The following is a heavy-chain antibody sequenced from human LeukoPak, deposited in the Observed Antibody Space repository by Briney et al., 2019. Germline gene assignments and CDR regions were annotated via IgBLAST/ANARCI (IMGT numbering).Heavy chain of an antibody. CDR1: GFTFSSYT. CDR3: ARHLGYFDY. D-gene: IGHD7-27*01. V-gene: IGHV3-48*02. J-gene: IGHJ4*02. Sequence: GGSLRLSCVASGFTFSSYTMNWVRQAPGKGLEWVSYISSSSGTIYNADSVKGRFTISRDNAKNSLYLQKNSLRDEDTAVYYCARHLGYFDYWGQGTLVTVSS. CDR2: ISSSSGTI.